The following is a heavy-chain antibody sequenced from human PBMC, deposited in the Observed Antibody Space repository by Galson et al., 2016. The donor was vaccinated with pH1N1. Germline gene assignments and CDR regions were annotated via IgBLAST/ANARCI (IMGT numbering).Heavy chain of an antibody. CDR3: ARVNTYDSSGYYPFDY. Sequence: SVKVSCKASEYTFIGYYIHWMRQAPGHGLAWMGRINPNNGDTHYAQNFQGRVTMTRDTSISTAYMELNSLRSDDTAVYYCARVNTYDSSGYYPFDYLGQGTQVTVSS. V-gene: IGHV1-2*06. D-gene: IGHD3-22*01. CDR2: INPNNGDT. CDR1: EYTFIGYY. J-gene: IGHJ4*02.